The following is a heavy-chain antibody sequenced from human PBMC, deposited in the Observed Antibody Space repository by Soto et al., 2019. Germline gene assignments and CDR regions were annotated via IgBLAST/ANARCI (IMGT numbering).Heavy chain of an antibody. Sequence: GASVKVSCKASGYTFTSYDINWVRQATGQGLEWMGWMNPNSGNTGYAQKFQGRVTMTRNTSISTAYMELSSLRSEDAAVYYCARVVVSYYYYGMDVWGQGTTVTVSS. V-gene: IGHV1-8*01. CDR3: ARVVVSYYYYGMDV. CDR2: MNPNSGNT. CDR1: GYTFTSYD. J-gene: IGHJ6*02.